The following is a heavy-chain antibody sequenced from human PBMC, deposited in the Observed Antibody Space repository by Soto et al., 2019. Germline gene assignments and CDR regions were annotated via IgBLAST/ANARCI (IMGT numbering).Heavy chain of an antibody. V-gene: IGHV4-38-2*02. Sequence: SETLSLTCAVSGYFMTNGNYWGWIRQSPGKGLEWIGSIYYTGRTYYNPSLKSRVTMSVDTSKNQFSLKLTSVTAADTAVYYCARDRVAVASTFDYWGPGTLVTASS. CDR1: GYFMTNGNY. CDR2: IYYTGRT. CDR3: ARDRVAVASTFDY. D-gene: IGHD6-19*01. J-gene: IGHJ4*02.